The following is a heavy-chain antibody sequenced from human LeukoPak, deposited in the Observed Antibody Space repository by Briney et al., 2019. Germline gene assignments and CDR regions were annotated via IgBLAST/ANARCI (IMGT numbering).Heavy chain of an antibody. CDR1: GFTFSTYA. CDR2: ISNSGDST. D-gene: IGHD1-14*01. Sequence: GGSLRLSCANSGFTFSTYAMSWVRQAPGEGLQWVSGISNSGDSTYYLDSVKGRFTISRDNSKNTLHLQMSSLRAEDTALYYCVKDRCDRATCPEVWGQGTLVTVSS. J-gene: IGHJ4*02. CDR3: VKDRCDRATCPEV. V-gene: IGHV3-23*01.